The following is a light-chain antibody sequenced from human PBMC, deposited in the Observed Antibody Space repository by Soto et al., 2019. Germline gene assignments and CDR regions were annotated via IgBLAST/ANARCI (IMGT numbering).Light chain of an antibody. Sequence: QLVLTQPRSVSGSPGQSVTISCTGTSSDVGGYNYVSWYQQHPGKAPKLMIYDVSKRPSGVPDRFSGSKSGNTASLTISGLQAEDEADYYCCSYAGSYLVVFGGGTKLTVL. CDR1: SSDVGGYNY. J-gene: IGLJ2*01. CDR3: CSYAGSYLVV. V-gene: IGLV2-11*01. CDR2: DVS.